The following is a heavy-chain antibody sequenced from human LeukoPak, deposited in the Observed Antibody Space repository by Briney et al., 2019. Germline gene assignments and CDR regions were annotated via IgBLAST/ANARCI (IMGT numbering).Heavy chain of an antibody. J-gene: IGHJ4*02. V-gene: IGHV3-30-3*01. Sequence: PGGSLRLSCAASGFTFSSYAMSWVRQAPGKGLEWVAVISYDGSNKYYADSVKGRFTISRDNSKNTLYLQMNSLRAEDTAVYYCAIRIVALDYWGQGTLVTVSS. CDR3: AIRIVALDY. CDR2: ISYDGSNK. CDR1: GFTFSSYA. D-gene: IGHD2-15*01.